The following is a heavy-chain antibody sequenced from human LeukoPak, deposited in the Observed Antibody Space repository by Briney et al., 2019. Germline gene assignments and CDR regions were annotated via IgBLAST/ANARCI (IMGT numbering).Heavy chain of an antibody. V-gene: IGHV1-2*02. CDR2: INPNSGGT. Sequence: ASVKVSCKASGYTFIGYYMHWVRQAPGQGLEWMGWINPNSGGTNYAQKFQGRVTMTRDTSISTAYMELSRLRSDDTAVYYCARGRRYCSGGSCYSNDYWGQGTLVTVSS. J-gene: IGHJ4*02. CDR1: GYTFIGYY. D-gene: IGHD2-15*01. CDR3: ARGRRYCSGGSCYSNDY.